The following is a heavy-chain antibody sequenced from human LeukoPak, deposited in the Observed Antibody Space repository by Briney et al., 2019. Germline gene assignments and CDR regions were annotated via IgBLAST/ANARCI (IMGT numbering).Heavy chain of an antibody. D-gene: IGHD3-3*01. J-gene: IGHJ5*02. CDR2: ISDSGDGT. CDR1: EFTFRSYA. V-gene: IGHV3-23*01. Sequence: GGSLRLSCAASEFTFRSYAMSWVRQSPVKGLEWVSAISDSGDGTYYADSVKARFTISRDNSKNTVYLEMSSLRAEDTAVYYCVREVSAWPKNWFDPWGQGTLVTVSS. CDR3: VREVSAWPKNWFDP.